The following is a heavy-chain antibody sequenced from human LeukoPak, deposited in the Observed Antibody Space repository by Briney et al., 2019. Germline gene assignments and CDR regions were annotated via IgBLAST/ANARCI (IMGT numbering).Heavy chain of an antibody. J-gene: IGHJ6*03. CDR3: ARPGADMATIPDYHYYYMDV. D-gene: IGHD5-24*01. Sequence: PSETLSLTCAVSGGSISSYSWSWIRQPPGKELEWVAYIYISGDTDSHPSLKSRVTISVDSSKNQISLKLSSVTAADTAVYYCARPGADMATIPDYHYYYMDVWGKGATVTVSS. CDR1: GGSISSYS. CDR2: IYISGDT. V-gene: IGHV4-4*09.